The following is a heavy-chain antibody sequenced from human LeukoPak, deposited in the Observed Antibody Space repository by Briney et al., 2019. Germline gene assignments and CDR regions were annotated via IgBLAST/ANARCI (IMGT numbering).Heavy chain of an antibody. CDR1: EFTFSNYA. V-gene: IGHV3-30-3*01. Sequence: PGRSLRLSCAASEFTFSNYALHWVGQAPGKGLQWVAVISYDGNTIHYADSVKGRFIISRDTSKNTLYLQMNSLRAEDTAVYYCARSGGLQKFDYWGQGTLVTVSS. CDR3: ARSGGLQKFDY. CDR2: ISYDGNTI. D-gene: IGHD4-11*01. J-gene: IGHJ4*02.